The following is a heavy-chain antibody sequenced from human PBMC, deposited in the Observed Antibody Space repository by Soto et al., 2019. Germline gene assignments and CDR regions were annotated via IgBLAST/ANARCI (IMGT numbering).Heavy chain of an antibody. CDR3: AREAVDLAFDI. CDR2: ISYDGSNK. J-gene: IGHJ3*02. Sequence: GGSLRLSCAASGFTFSSYAMHWVRQAPGKGLEWVAVISYDGSNKYYADSVKGRFTISRDNSKNTLYLQMNSLRAEDTAVYYCAREAVDLAFDIWGQGTMVTVS. D-gene: IGHD6-19*01. V-gene: IGHV3-30-3*01. CDR1: GFTFSSYA.